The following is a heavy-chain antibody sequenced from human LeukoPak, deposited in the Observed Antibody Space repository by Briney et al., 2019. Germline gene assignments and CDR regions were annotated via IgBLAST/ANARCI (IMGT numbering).Heavy chain of an antibody. CDR2: INPNSGGT. CDR1: GYTFTGYY. V-gene: IGHV1-2*02. D-gene: IGHD3-10*01. Sequence: ASVKVSCKASGYTFTGYYMHWVRQAPGQGLEWMGWINPNSGGTNYAQKFQGRVTMTRDTSISTAYMGLSRLRSDDTAVYYCARVLLSGFYYYYGMDVWGQGTTVTVSS. CDR3: ARVLLSGFYYYYGMDV. J-gene: IGHJ6*02.